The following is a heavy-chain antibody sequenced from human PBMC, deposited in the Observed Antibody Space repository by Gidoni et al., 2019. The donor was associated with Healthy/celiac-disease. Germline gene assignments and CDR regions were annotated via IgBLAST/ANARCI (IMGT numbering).Heavy chain of an antibody. D-gene: IGHD3-10*01. Sequence: QVQLQQWSAGLLKPSETLSLTCAVYGGSFSGSYWSWIRQPPGKGLEWIGEINHSGSTNYNPSLKSRVTISVDTSKNQCSLKLSAVTAADTAVYYCATNSHYYGSGTWGQGTLVTVSS. J-gene: IGHJ5*02. V-gene: IGHV4-34*01. CDR2: INHSGST. CDR1: GGSFSGSY. CDR3: ATNSHYYGSGT.